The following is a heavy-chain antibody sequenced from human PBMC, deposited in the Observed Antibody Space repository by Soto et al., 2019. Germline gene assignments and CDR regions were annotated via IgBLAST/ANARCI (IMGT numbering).Heavy chain of an antibody. J-gene: IGHJ2*01. CDR3: ARDPGGYCSSTSCPDWYFDL. D-gene: IGHD2-2*01. CDR1: GYTFTGYY. V-gene: IGHV1-2*04. CDR2: INPNSGGT. Sequence: QVQLVQSGAEVKKPGASVKVSCKASGYTFTGYYMHWVRQAPGQGLEWMGWINPNSGGTNYAQKFQGWVTMTRDTYISTAYMELGRLRSDDTAVYYCARDPGGYCSSTSCPDWYFDLWGRGTLVTVSS.